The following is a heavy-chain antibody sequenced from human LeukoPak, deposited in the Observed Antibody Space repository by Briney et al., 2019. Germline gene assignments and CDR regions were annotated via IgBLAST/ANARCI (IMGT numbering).Heavy chain of an antibody. V-gene: IGHV3-30*02. D-gene: IGHD2-2*01. Sequence: GGSLRLSCAASGFTFSSYGMHWVRQAPGKGLEWVAFIRYDGSNKYYADSVKGRFTISRDNSKNTLCLQMNSLRAEDTAVYYCAKHSALSSYFYYMDVWGKGTTVTVSS. CDR3: AKHSALSSYFYYMDV. CDR1: GFTFSSYG. CDR2: IRYDGSNK. J-gene: IGHJ6*03.